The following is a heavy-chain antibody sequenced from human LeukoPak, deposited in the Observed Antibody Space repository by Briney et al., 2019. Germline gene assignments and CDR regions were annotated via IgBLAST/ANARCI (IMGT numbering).Heavy chain of an antibody. CDR2: IYYSGST. J-gene: IGHJ5*02. V-gene: IGHV4-31*03. Sequence: TLSLTCTVSGGSISSGGYYWSWIRQHPGKGLEWIVYIYYSGSTYYNPSLKSRVTISVDTSKNQFSLKLSSVTAADTAVYYCARGYCSGGSCYWNWFDPWGQGTLVTVSS. D-gene: IGHD2-15*01. CDR3: ARGYCSGGSCYWNWFDP. CDR1: GGSISSGGYY.